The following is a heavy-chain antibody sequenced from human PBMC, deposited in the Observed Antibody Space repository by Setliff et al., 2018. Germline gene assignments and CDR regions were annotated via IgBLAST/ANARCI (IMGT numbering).Heavy chain of an antibody. CDR1: GYTFTSYY. D-gene: IGHD3-16*01. CDR2: INPKNGGA. Sequence: GASVKVSCKASGYTFTSYYIHWVRQAPGQGLEWMGVINPKNGGATYPQNLQGRVTMARDTSTSTVYMELSSLRFEDTAVYYCARERAGGRGFTFGAIYYYYGMDVWGQGTTVTVSS. V-gene: IGHV1-46*01. J-gene: IGHJ6*02. CDR3: ARERAGGRGFTFGAIYYYYGMDV.